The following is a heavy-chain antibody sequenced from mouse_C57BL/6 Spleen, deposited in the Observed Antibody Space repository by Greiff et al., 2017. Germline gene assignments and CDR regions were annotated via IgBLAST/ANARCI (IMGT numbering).Heavy chain of an antibody. J-gene: IGHJ2*01. CDR2: IYPRSGNT. Sequence: QVQLQQSGAELARPGASVKLSCKASGYTFTSYGISWVKQRTGQGLEWIGEIYPRSGNTYYNEKFKGKATLTADKSSSTAYMELRSLTSEDSAVYFCARGDFTTVVATDYWGQGTTLTVSS. CDR3: ARGDFTTVVATDY. CDR1: GYTFTSYG. D-gene: IGHD1-1*01. V-gene: IGHV1-81*01.